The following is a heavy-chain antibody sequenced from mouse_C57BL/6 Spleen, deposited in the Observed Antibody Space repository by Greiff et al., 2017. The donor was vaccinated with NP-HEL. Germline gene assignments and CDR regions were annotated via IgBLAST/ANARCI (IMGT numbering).Heavy chain of an antibody. D-gene: IGHD4-1*01. Sequence: EVQLQQSGPGLVKPSQSLSLTCSVTGYSITSGYYWNWIRQFPGNKLEWMGYISYDGSNNYNPSLKNRISITRDTSKNQFFLKLNSVTTEDTATYYCARNWDVGWYFDVWGTGTTVTVSS. CDR2: ISYDGSN. CDR3: ARNWDVGWYFDV. J-gene: IGHJ1*03. V-gene: IGHV3-6*01. CDR1: GYSITSGYY.